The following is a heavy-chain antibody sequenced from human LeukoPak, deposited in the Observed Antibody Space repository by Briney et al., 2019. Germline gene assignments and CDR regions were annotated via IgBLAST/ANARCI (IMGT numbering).Heavy chain of an antibody. CDR1: GYSISSGYY. CDR3: ARGALKYSGSYWTSYYFDY. CDR2: IYHSGST. D-gene: IGHD1-26*01. V-gene: IGHV4-38-2*02. J-gene: IGHJ4*02. Sequence: SETLSLTCTVSGYSISSGYYWGWIRQPPGKGLEWIGSIYHSGSTYYNPSLKSRVTISVDTSKNQFSLKLSSVTAADTAVYYCARGALKYSGSYWTSYYFDYWGQGTLVTVSS.